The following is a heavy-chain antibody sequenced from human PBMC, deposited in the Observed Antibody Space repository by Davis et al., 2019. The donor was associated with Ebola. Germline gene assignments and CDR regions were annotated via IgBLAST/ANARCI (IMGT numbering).Heavy chain of an antibody. J-gene: IGHJ3*02. Sequence: ASVKVSCKASGYTFPTYLIHWVRQAPGQGLEYMGIISAGGDFTSYAQKFQGRVTMTTDTSTSTAYMELRSLRSDDTAVYYCARSGYYYDNSGPNGGAFDIWGQGTMVTVSS. V-gene: IGHV1-46*01. CDR3: ARSGYYYDNSGPNGGAFDI. D-gene: IGHD3-22*01. CDR1: GYTFPTYL. CDR2: ISAGGDFT.